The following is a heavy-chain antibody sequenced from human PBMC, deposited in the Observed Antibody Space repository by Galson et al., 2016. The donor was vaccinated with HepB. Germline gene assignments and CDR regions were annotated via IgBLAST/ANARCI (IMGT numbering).Heavy chain of an antibody. D-gene: IGHD2-15*01. J-gene: IGHJ4*02. Sequence: SLRLSCAASGFTFNSYWMHWVRQAPGKGLVWVSRINTDGSETNYADSVKGRFTISRDNAKNTVYLQMSGLRAEDTAVYYCTRGACIYGGCHSTIDSWGQGTLVTVSS. CDR2: INTDGSET. V-gene: IGHV3-74*01. CDR3: TRGACIYGGCHSTIDS. CDR1: GFTFNSYW.